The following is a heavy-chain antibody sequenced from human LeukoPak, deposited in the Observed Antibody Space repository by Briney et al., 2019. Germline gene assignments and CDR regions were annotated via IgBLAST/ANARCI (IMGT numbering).Heavy chain of an antibody. CDR1: GFTFSSYT. Sequence: PGGSLRLSCAVSGFTFSSYTMNWVRQTPGKGLEWVSSISSSGSYIYYADSVKGRFTISRDNVRNSLYLQMNSLRAEDTAVYYCERGAHIRSDQIDLPFDYWGQGNLVAVSS. J-gene: IGHJ4*02. CDR2: ISSSGSYI. D-gene: IGHD2-21*01. V-gene: IGHV3-21*01. CDR3: ERGAHIRSDQIDLPFDY.